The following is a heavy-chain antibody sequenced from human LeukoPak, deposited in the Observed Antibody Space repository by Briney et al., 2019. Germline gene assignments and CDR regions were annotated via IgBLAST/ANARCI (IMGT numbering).Heavy chain of an antibody. Sequence: GGSLRLSCAASGFTFSSYAMHWVRRAPGKGLEWVAVISYDGPNKNYADSVKGRFTISRDNSKNTLYLQMNSLRAEDTALYYCAKIGWDDAFGIWGQGIMVTVSS. V-gene: IGHV3-30*04. CDR3: AKIGWDDAFGI. CDR1: GFTFSSYA. D-gene: IGHD6-19*01. J-gene: IGHJ3*02. CDR2: ISYDGPNK.